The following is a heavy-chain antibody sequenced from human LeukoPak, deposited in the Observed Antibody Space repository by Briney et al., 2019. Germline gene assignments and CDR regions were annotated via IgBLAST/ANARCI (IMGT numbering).Heavy chain of an antibody. J-gene: IGHJ3*02. CDR1: GFTFSSYS. CDR2: ISSSSSYI. Sequence: PGGSLRLSCAASGFTFSSYSMNWVRQAPGKGLEWVSSISSSSSYIYYADSVKGRFTISRDNSKNTLYLQMNSLRAEDTAVYYCAKDQGYILRFLVGNAFDIWGQGTMVTVSS. D-gene: IGHD3-3*01. CDR3: AKDQGYILRFLVGNAFDI. V-gene: IGHV3-21*04.